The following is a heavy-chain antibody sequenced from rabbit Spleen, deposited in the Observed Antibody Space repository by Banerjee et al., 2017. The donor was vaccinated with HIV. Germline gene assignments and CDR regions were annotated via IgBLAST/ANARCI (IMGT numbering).Heavy chain of an antibody. CDR1: GFDFSSYG. J-gene: IGHJ4*01. D-gene: IGHD1-1*01. V-gene: IGHV1S45*01. CDR2: INASTGKP. CDR3: ARDLVGVIGWNFYL. Sequence: QEQLVESGGGLVQPGGSLKLSCKSSGFDFSSYGMTWVRQAPGKGLEWIACINASTGKPVYATWASGRFTISRTSSTTVTLRMTSLTAADRATYFCARDLVGVIGWNFYLWGQGTLVTVS.